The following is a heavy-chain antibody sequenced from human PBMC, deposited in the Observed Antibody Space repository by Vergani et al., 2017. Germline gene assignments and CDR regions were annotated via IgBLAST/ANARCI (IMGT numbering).Heavy chain of an antibody. J-gene: IGHJ4*02. D-gene: IGHD2-15*01. CDR3: AKGGGGY. Sequence: EVQMLESGGDLVQPGGSLRLSCRASGFTFSSHAMSWVRQAPRKGLEWVSAISCSDGSTYYADSVKGRFTISRDNSKNTLYLQMNSLRAEDTAVYYCAKGGGGYWSQGTLVTVSS. CDR2: ISCSDGST. V-gene: IGHV3-23*01. CDR1: GFTFSSHA.